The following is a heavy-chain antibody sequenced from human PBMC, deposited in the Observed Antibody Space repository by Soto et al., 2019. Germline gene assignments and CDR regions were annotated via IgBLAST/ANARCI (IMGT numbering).Heavy chain of an antibody. CDR2: VYHSGST. V-gene: IGHV4-59*01. J-gene: IGHJ4*02. CDR3: ARDGRYCSGGSCYSLPYYFDY. D-gene: IGHD2-15*01. Sequence: QVQLQESGPGLVKPSETLSLTCTVPDGSISGYHWSWIRQPPGKGLEWIGYVYHSGSTNYNPSLKSRVTISVDTSKNQFSLRLNSVTAADTAVYYCARDGRYCSGGSCYSLPYYFDYWGQGTLVTVSS. CDR1: DGSISGYH.